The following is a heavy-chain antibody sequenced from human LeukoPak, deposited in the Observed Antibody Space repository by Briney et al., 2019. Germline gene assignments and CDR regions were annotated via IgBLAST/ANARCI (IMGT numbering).Heavy chain of an antibody. CDR2: INPNSGDT. V-gene: IGHV1-2*06. J-gene: IGHJ4*02. D-gene: IGHD2-21*02. CDR1: GYTFTGYY. CDR3: ARDYCGGDCFPDY. Sequence: ASVKVSCKASGYTFTGYYVHWVRQAPGQGLEWMARINPNSGDTNCAQKFQGRVTMTRDTSISTAYMELSRLRSDDTAVYYCARDYCGGDCFPDYWGQGTLVTVSS.